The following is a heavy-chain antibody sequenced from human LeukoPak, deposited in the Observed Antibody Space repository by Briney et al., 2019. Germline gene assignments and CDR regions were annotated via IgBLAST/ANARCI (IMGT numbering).Heavy chain of an antibody. J-gene: IGHJ6*03. V-gene: IGHV1-8*03. CDR3: ARALGDFWSGYYLYYYYYMDV. Sequence: GASVKVSCKASGYTFTSYDINWVRQATGQGLEWMGWMNPNSGNTGYAQKFQGRVTITRNTSISTAYMELSSLRSEDTAVYYCARALGDFWSGYYLYYYYYMDVWGEGATVTVSS. CDR1: GYTFTSYD. CDR2: MNPNSGNT. D-gene: IGHD3-3*01.